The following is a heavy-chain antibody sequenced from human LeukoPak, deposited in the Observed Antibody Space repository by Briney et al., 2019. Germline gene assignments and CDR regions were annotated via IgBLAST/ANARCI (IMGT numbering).Heavy chain of an antibody. Sequence: PGGSLRLSCAASGFIFSRYSMNWVRQAPGKGLEWVSSISSSSSFIYYADSVKGRFTISRDNAKNSLYLQMNSLRAEDTAVYYCARDPPLGSCSTISCPHLDYWGQGTLATVSS. J-gene: IGHJ4*02. V-gene: IGHV3-21*01. D-gene: IGHD2-2*01. CDR3: ARDPPLGSCSTISCPHLDY. CDR2: ISSSSSFI. CDR1: GFIFSRYS.